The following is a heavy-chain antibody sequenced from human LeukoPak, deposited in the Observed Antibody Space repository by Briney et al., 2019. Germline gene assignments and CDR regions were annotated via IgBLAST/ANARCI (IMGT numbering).Heavy chain of an antibody. V-gene: IGHV3-23*01. J-gene: IGHJ4*02. CDR1: GFTFSSYA. D-gene: IGHD1-26*01. Sequence: TGGSLRLSCAASGFTFSSYAMTWVRQSPGKGLEWVSAISSSGSDTIYTDSGKDRFTISRDNSKNTLYLQMNSLRAEDTAVYYCTKGGSYAPLDYWGRGTLVTVSS. CDR3: TKGGSYAPLDY. CDR2: ISSSGSDT.